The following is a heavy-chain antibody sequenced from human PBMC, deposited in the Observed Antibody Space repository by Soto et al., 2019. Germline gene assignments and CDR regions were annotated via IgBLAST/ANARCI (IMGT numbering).Heavy chain of an antibody. Sequence: SGPTLVNPTQTLTLTCTVSGVALSTSGMGVGWIRQPPGKALEWLALVYWDDDKRYSPSLKSRLTITKDTSKNQVVLTMTYMDPVDTATYYCAQMIAGAFFDPWGQGPLVTVSS. CDR3: AQMIAGAFFDP. CDR2: VYWDDDK. V-gene: IGHV2-5*02. D-gene: IGHD2-21*01. CDR1: GVALSTSGMG. J-gene: IGHJ5*02.